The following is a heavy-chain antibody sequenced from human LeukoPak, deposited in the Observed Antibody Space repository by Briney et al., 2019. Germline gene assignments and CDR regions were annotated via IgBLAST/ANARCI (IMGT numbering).Heavy chain of an antibody. J-gene: IGHJ6*03. CDR1: GFTFSSYG. Sequence: GGSLGLSCAASGFTFSSYGMHWVRQAPGKGLEWVAFIRYDGSNKYYADSVKGRFTISRDNSKNTLYLQMNSLRAEDTAVYYCAKEELRRITMWGYMDVWGKGTTVTISS. D-gene: IGHD3-10*02. CDR3: AKEELRRITMWGYMDV. V-gene: IGHV3-30*02. CDR2: IRYDGSNK.